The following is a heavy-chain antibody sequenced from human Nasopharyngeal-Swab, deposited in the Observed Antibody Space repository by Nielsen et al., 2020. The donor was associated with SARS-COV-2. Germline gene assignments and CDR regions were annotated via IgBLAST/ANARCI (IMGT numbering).Heavy chain of an antibody. CDR1: GGTFSSYA. CDR3: ARDRYDILTGYYPPPYYGMDV. Sequence: SVKVSCKASGGTFSSYAISWVRQAPGQGLEWMGGIIPIFGTANYAQKFQGRVTITADESTSTAYMELSTLRSEDTAVYYCARDRYDILTGYYPPPYYGMDVWGQGTTVTVAS. D-gene: IGHD3-9*01. J-gene: IGHJ6*02. V-gene: IGHV1-69*13. CDR2: IIPIFGTA.